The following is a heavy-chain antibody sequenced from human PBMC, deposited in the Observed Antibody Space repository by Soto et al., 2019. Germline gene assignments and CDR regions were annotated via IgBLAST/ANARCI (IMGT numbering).Heavy chain of an antibody. J-gene: IGHJ4*02. D-gene: IGHD2-15*01. CDR3: SSKDCSGDSCKRPN. Sequence: QLVESGGGLVQPGGSLKLSCAASGFTFSGSVIHWVRQASGEGLEWVGRIGMKSNNYATAYAASVRGRFSISRDDSENTASLQRNSFKTEETAGYYCSSKDCSGDSCKRPNWGRGTMVSVSS. V-gene: IGHV3-73*02. CDR1: GFTFSGSV. CDR2: IGMKSNNYAT.